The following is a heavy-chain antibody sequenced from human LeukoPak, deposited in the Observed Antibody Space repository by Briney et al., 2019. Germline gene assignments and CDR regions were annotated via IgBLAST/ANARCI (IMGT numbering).Heavy chain of an antibody. J-gene: IGHJ4*02. CDR3: ARDDNYGDYKY. Sequence: GGSLRLSCAASGFTFSRAWMNWVRQAPGKGLEWVSSISSSSSYIYYADSVKGRFTISRDNAKNSLYLQMNSLRAEDTAVYYCARDDNYGDYKYWGQGTLVTVSS. CDR2: ISSSSSYI. CDR1: GFTFSRAW. D-gene: IGHD4-17*01. V-gene: IGHV3-21*01.